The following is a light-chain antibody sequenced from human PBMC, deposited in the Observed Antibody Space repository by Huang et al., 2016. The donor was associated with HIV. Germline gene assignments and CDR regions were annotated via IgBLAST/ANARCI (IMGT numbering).Light chain of an antibody. CDR3: MQALQGIT. CDR1: QSLLHSNGYNY. J-gene: IGKJ5*01. CDR2: LGS. V-gene: IGKV2-28*01. Sequence: DIVMTQSPLSLPVAPGEPASISCRSSQSLLHSNGYNYLDWYLQRPGQPPQLLISLGSNRASGVADRFSGSGSDTNFTLELSRLETDDVGVYYCMQALQGITFGQGTRLEIK.